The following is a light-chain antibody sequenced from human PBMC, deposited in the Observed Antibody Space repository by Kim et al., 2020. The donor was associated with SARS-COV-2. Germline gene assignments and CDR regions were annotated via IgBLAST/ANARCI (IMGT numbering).Light chain of an antibody. CDR2: DAS. J-gene: IGKJ4*01. V-gene: IGKV1-33*01. Sequence: DIQMTQSPSSLSASVGDRVSITCQATQDISNYLNWYQQKPGKAPKTLIYDASKLETGVPSRFSGSGSERDFTLTISSLQPEDIATYYCQQYDNLPLTFGGGTKVDIK. CDR1: QDISNY. CDR3: QQYDNLPLT.